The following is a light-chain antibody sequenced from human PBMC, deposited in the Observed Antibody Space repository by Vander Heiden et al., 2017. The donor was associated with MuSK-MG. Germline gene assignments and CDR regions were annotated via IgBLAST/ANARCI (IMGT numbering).Light chain of an antibody. V-gene: IGKV1-33*01. Sequence: DIQMTQSPSSLSASVGDRVTITCQARQDISNYLNWYQQKPGKAPKLLIYDASNLETGVPSRFSGSGSGKDFTYTISSLQPEEMATYNCQQYDNLSEYPRFTFGPGTKVDIK. CDR3: QQYDNLSEYPRFT. CDR2: DAS. CDR1: QDISNY. J-gene: IGKJ3*01.